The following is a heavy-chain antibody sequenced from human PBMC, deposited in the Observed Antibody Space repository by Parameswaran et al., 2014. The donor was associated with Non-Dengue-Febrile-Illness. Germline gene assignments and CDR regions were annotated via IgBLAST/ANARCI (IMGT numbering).Heavy chain of an antibody. V-gene: IGHV4-34*01. CDR2: INHSGST. J-gene: IGHJ4*02. CDR3: ARRDQQQLAPHGFDY. Sequence: RWIRQPPGKGLEWIGEINHSGSTNYNPSLKSRVTISVDTSKNQFSLKLSSVTAADTAVYYCARRDQQQLAPHGFDYWGQGTLVTVSS. D-gene: IGHD6-13*01.